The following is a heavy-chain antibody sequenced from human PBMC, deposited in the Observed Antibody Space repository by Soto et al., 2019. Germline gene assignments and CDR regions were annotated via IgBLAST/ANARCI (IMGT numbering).Heavy chain of an antibody. CDR2: INTGNGNT. Sequence: QVQLVQSGAEVKKPGASVKVSCKASGYNFTMYAMIWVRQAPGQRPEWMGWINTGNGNTKYSPKLQGRVTITRHTSASTAYMELSSLKSEDTAVYNCARGERLYYAYYGMDVWGQGSTVTVSS. D-gene: IGHD2-21*01. V-gene: IGHV1-3*04. CDR1: GYNFTMYA. CDR3: ARGERLYYAYYGMDV. J-gene: IGHJ6*02.